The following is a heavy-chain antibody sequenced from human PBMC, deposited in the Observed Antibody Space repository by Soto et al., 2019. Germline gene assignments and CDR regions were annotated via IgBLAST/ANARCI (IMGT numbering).Heavy chain of an antibody. D-gene: IGHD6-19*01. CDR2: INAGNGNT. Sequence: ASVKVSCKASGYTFTSYAMHWVRQAPGQRLEWMGWINAGNGNTKYSQKFQGRVTITRDTSASTAYMELSSLRSEDTAVYYCARFVAEQWLLYYFDYWGQGTLVTVSS. CDR1: GYTFTSYA. V-gene: IGHV1-3*01. J-gene: IGHJ4*02. CDR3: ARFVAEQWLLYYFDY.